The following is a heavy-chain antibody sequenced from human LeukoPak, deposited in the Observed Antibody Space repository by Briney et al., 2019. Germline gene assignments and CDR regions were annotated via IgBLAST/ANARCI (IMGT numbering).Heavy chain of an antibody. Sequence: SETLSLTCTVSGGSISSYYWSWIRQPPGKGLEWIGYIYYSGSTNYNPSLKSRVTISVDTSKNQFSLKLSSVTAADTAVYYCARGTTFNFVLDVWGQGTLVTVSS. CDR1: GGSISSYY. J-gene: IGHJ4*02. D-gene: IGHD3-16*01. V-gene: IGHV4-59*01. CDR2: IYYSGST. CDR3: ARGTTFNFVLDV.